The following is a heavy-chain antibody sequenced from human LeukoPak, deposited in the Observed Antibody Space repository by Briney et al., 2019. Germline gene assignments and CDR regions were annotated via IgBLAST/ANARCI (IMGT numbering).Heavy chain of an antibody. CDR1: GGSISSYY. Sequence: SETLSLTCTVSGGSISSYYWSWIRQPPGKGLEWIGYIYTSGSTNYNPSLKSRVTISVDTSKNQFSLKLSSVTAADTAVYYCVRLWSDSSGYPYYFDYWGQGTLVTVSS. V-gene: IGHV4-4*09. D-gene: IGHD3-22*01. CDR3: VRLWSDSSGYPYYFDY. J-gene: IGHJ4*02. CDR2: IYTSGST.